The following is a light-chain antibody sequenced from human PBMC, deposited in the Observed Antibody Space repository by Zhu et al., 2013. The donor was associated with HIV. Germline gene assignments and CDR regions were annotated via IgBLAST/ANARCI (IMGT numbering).Light chain of an antibody. CDR2: GAS. CDR3: QQLNTRPLT. CDR1: QSVGTW. J-gene: IGKJ3*01. Sequence: DIHMTQSPSTLSAFPGERVTITCRASQSVGTWLAWYQQRPGRAPELLIYGASTLQSGVPSRFSGSGSGTDFTLTINSLQPEDFATYYCQQLNTRPLTFGPGTKVDVK. V-gene: IGKV1-5*01.